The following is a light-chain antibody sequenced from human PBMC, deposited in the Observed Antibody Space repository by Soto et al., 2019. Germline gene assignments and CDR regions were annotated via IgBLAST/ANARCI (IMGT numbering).Light chain of an antibody. CDR2: DAS. CDR3: QQHNFWLYT. V-gene: IGKV3-11*01. Sequence: DIVLTQSPATLSLSPGERATLSCRASQSISNYLAWYQQKPGQAPRLLVYDASNRAAGIPARISGSGSGTDFTLTSSSLEPEDFAVYYCQQHNFWLYTFGQGTKLETK. J-gene: IGKJ2*01. CDR1: QSISNY.